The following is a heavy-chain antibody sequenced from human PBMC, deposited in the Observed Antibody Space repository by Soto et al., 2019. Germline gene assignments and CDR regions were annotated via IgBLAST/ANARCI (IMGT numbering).Heavy chain of an antibody. CDR3: ARRRRITMVRGVIDY. D-gene: IGHD3-10*01. J-gene: IGHJ4*02. V-gene: IGHV4-30-4*01. CDR2: IYYSGST. CDR1: GGSISSGDYY. Sequence: PSETLSLTCTVSGGSISSGDYYWSWIRQPPGKGLEWIGYIYYSGSTYYNPSLKSRVTISVDTSKNQFSLKLSSVTAADTAVYYCARRRRITMVRGVIDYWGQGTLVTVSS.